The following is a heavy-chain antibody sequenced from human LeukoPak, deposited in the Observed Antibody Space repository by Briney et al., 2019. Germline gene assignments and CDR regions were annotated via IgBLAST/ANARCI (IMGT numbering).Heavy chain of an antibody. Sequence: GGSLRLSCAASGFTFSSYAMSWVRQAPGKGLEWVSAISGSGGSTYYADSVKGRFTISRDNSKNTLYLQMNSLRAEDTAVYYCAKERVVTAGKDYYYYGMDVWGKGTTVTVSS. CDR2: ISGSGGST. CDR1: GFTFSSYA. J-gene: IGHJ6*04. D-gene: IGHD2-21*02. V-gene: IGHV3-23*01. CDR3: AKERVVTAGKDYYYYGMDV.